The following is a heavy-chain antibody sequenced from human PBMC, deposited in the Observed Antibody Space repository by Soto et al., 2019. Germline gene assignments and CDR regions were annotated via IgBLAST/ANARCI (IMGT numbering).Heavy chain of an antibody. CDR1: GFSLTTDRVG. CDR2: IYWDDSK. D-gene: IGHD3-10*01. V-gene: IGHV2-5*02. J-gene: IGHJ4*02. Sequence: QITLKESGPTLVKPTQTLTLTCTFSGFSLTTDRVGVGWIRQPPGEALEWLAVIYWDDSKTYRPSLESRITITKDTSKNQVALTMTNMDSVDTATYYCAHAYGWRSLYWGQGTLVTFSS. CDR3: AHAYGWRSLY.